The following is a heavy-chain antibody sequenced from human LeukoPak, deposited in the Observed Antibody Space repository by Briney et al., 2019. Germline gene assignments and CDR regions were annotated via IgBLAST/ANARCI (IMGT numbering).Heavy chain of an antibody. Sequence: PGGSLRLSCAASGFTFDDYGMSWVRQAPGKGLEWVSGINWNGGSTGYADSVKGRFTISRDNAKNPLYLQMNSLRAEDTAVYYCAKDPRLLWFGELDYFDYWGQGTLVTVSS. CDR3: AKDPRLLWFGELDYFDY. CDR2: INWNGGST. CDR1: GFTFDDYG. V-gene: IGHV3-20*04. D-gene: IGHD3-10*01. J-gene: IGHJ4*02.